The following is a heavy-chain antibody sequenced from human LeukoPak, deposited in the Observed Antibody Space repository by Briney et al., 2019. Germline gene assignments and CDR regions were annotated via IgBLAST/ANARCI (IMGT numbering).Heavy chain of an antibody. Sequence: SETLSLTCTVSGGSISSSSYYWGWIRQPPGKGLEWIGRIYYSGSTYYNPSLKSRVTISVDTSKNQFSLKLSSVTAADTAVYYCARLHRHCSSTSCSDYWGQGTLVTVSS. D-gene: IGHD2-2*01. CDR3: ARLHRHCSSTSCSDY. CDR2: IYYSGST. J-gene: IGHJ4*02. V-gene: IGHV4-39*01. CDR1: GGSISSSSYY.